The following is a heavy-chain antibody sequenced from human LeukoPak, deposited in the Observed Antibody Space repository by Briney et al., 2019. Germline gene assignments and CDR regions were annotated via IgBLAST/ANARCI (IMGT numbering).Heavy chain of an antibody. J-gene: IGHJ4*02. D-gene: IGHD5-12*01. CDR2: INPNSGNT. CDR3: ARLYSGSIEDFDY. Sequence: WINPNSGNTGYAQKFQGRVTMTRNTSISTAYMELSSLRSEDTAVYYCARLYSGSIEDFDYWGQGTLVTVSS. V-gene: IGHV1-8*01.